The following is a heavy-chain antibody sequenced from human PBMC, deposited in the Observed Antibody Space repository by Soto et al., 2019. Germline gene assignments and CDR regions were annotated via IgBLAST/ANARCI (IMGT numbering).Heavy chain of an antibody. V-gene: IGHV1-69*02. J-gene: IGHJ4*02. CDR1: GGTFSSYT. CDR2: IIPILGIA. CDR3: ASTVGEYCSGGSCYPPYFDY. D-gene: IGHD2-15*01. Sequence: QVQLVQSGAEVKKPGSSVKVSCKASGGTFSSYTISWVRQAPGQGLEWMGRIIPILGIANYAQKFQGRVTITADKSTSTAYMELGSLRSEDTAVYYCASTVGEYCSGGSCYPPYFDYWGQGTLVTVSS.